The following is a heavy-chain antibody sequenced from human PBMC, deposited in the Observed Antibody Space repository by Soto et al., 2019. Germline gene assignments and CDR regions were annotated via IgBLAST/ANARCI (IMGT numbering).Heavy chain of an antibody. D-gene: IGHD6-13*01. V-gene: IGHV4-59*01. J-gene: IGHJ6*02. CDR1: GGSISSYY. CDR2: IYYSGST. Sequence: SETLSLTCTVSGGSISSYYWSWIRQPPGKGLEWIGYIYYSGSTNYNPSLKSRVTISVDTSKNQFSLKLSSVTAADTAVYYCARDQPSSSWYKGHGMDVWGQGTTVTVSS. CDR3: ARDQPSSSWYKGHGMDV.